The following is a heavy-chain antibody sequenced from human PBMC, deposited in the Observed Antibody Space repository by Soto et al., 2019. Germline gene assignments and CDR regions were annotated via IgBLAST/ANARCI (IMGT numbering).Heavy chain of an antibody. Sequence: SETLSLTCTVSGGSISSGGYYWSWIRQHPGRGLEWIGYIYYSGSTYYNPSLKSRVTISVDTSKNQFSLKLSSVTAADTAVYYCASQPSRYDAFDIWGQGTMVTVSS. J-gene: IGHJ3*02. CDR2: IYYSGST. V-gene: IGHV4-31*03. CDR1: GGSISSGGYY. CDR3: ASQPSRYDAFDI.